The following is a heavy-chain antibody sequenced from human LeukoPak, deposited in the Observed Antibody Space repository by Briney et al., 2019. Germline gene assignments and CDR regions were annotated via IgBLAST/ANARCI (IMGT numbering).Heavy chain of an antibody. V-gene: IGHV1-8*03. Sequence: ASVKVSCKASGYTFTSYDINWVRQATGQGLEWMGWMNPNSGNTGYAQKFQGRVTITRNTSISTAYMELRSLRSDDTAVYYCARDYCSGGSCAAYYFDYWGQGTLVTVSS. CDR1: GYTFTSYD. D-gene: IGHD2-15*01. J-gene: IGHJ4*02. CDR2: MNPNSGNT. CDR3: ARDYCSGGSCAAYYFDY.